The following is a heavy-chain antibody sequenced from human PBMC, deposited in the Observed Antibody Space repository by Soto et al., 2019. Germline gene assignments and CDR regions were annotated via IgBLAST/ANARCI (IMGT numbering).Heavy chain of an antibody. J-gene: IGHJ4*02. CDR2: SRDKAQGYST. Sequence: EVQLVESGGGLVQPGGSLRLSCAGSGFTLSDHYIDWVRQAPGKGLEWVGRSRDKAQGYSTAYAASVKGRFTTSSDESKNSAYLKMNSLKTEETAVYYCVRATYFSYSSGYTRCFDYWGQGTLFTVSS. CDR3: VRATYFSYSSGYTRCFDY. V-gene: IGHV3-72*01. CDR1: GFTLSDHY. D-gene: IGHD3-22*01.